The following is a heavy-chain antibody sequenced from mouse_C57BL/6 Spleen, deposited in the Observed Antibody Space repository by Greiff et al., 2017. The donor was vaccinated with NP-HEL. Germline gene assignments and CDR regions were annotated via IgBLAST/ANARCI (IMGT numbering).Heavy chain of an antibody. V-gene: IGHV2-9-1*01. CDR3: ARIRGGLRTGAMDY. CDR2: IWTGGGT. J-gene: IGHJ4*01. D-gene: IGHD3-1*01. Sequence: VKLMESGPGLVAPSQSLSITCTVSGFSLTSYAISWVRQPPGKGLEWLGVIWTGGGTNYNSALKSRLSISKDNSKSQVFLKMNSLQTDDTARYYCARIRGGLRTGAMDYWGQGTSVTVSS. CDR1: GFSLTSYA.